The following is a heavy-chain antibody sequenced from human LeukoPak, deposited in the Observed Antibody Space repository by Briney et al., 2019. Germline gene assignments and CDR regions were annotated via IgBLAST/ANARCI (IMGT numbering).Heavy chain of an antibody. V-gene: IGHV4-59*01. Sequence: SETLSLTCTVSGVSISSYYWSWIRQPPGKGLEWIGYIYYSGSTNYNPSLKSRVTISVDTSKNQLSLKLSSVTAADTAVYYCAREELTGGYFDYWGQGTLVTVSS. J-gene: IGHJ4*02. CDR2: IYYSGST. D-gene: IGHD7-27*01. CDR3: AREELTGGYFDY. CDR1: GVSISSYY.